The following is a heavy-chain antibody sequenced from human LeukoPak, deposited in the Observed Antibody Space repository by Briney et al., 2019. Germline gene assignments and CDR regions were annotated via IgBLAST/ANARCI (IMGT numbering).Heavy chain of an antibody. V-gene: IGHV1-69*13. J-gene: IGHJ4*02. Sequence: ASVKVSCKASGGTFSSYAISWVRQAPGQGLEWMGGIIPIFGTANYAQKFQGRVTITADESTSTAYMELSSLRSEDTAVYYCARDSKDDYSNYYDYWGQGTLVTVSS. CDR2: IIPIFGTA. D-gene: IGHD4-11*01. CDR3: ARDSKDDYSNYYDY. CDR1: GGTFSSYA.